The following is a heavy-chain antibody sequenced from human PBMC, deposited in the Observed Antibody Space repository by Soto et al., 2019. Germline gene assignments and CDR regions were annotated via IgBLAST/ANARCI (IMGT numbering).Heavy chain of an antibody. CDR3: ASLGY. Sequence: EVQLVESGGGLVQPGGSLRLSCAASGFSFSSYSMNWVRQAPGKGLEWISYIRSDSITIFYADSVKGRFTISRDNAKNSLYRQMNSLRAEDTAVYYCASLGYWGQGTLVTVSS. CDR2: IRSDSITI. CDR1: GFSFSSYS. J-gene: IGHJ4*02. V-gene: IGHV3-48*01.